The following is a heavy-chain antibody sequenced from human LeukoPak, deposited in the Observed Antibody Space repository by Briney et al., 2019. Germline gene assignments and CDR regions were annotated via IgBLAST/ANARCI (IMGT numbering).Heavy chain of an antibody. CDR1: GFTFSSYT. V-gene: IGHV3-21*01. J-gene: IGHJ4*02. D-gene: IGHD6-13*01. CDR2: ISSSSSYI. CDR3: ARIAAAGFDY. Sequence: PGGSLRLSCAASGFTFSSYTMDWVRQAPGKGLEWVSSISSSSSYIYYADSVKGRFTISRDNAKNSLYLQMNSLRAEDTAVYYCARIAAAGFDYWGQGTLVTVSS.